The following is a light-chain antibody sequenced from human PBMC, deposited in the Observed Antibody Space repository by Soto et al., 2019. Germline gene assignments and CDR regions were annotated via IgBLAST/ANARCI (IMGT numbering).Light chain of an antibody. CDR2: EDN. Sequence: FMLTQPLSVSESPGKTVTISCTRSSGSIASNYVQWYQKRPGSAPTTVIYEDNLRPSGVPDRFSGSIDSSSNSASLTISGLKTEDEADYYCQSYDSSNHVVFGGGTKLTVL. CDR3: QSYDSSNHVV. J-gene: IGLJ2*01. CDR1: SGSIASNY. V-gene: IGLV6-57*04.